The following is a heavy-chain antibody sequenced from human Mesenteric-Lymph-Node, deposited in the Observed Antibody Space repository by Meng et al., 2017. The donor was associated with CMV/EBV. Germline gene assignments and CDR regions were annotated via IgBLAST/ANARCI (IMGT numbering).Heavy chain of an antibody. CDR2: INHSGST. Sequence: SETLSLTCAVYGGSFSGYYWSWIRQPPGKGLEWIGEINHSGSTNYNPSLKSRVTISVDTSKNQFSLKLSSVTAADTAVYYCARDYYDSSGYSPPYYYYGMDVWGQGTTVTVSS. J-gene: IGHJ6*02. CDR3: ARDYYDSSGYSPPYYYYGMDV. D-gene: IGHD3-22*01. CDR1: GGSFSGYY. V-gene: IGHV4-34*01.